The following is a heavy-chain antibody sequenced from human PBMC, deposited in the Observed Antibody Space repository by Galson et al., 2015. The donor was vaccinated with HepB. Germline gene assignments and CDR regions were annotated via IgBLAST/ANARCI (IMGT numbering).Heavy chain of an antibody. CDR1: GYTFTTYG. J-gene: IGHJ1*01. Sequence: SVKVSCKASGYTFTTYGISWVRQAPGQGLEWVGWINPDNGNTNYAQKLQGRVPMTTDTSTSTAYMELRSLRSDDTAVYYCARGRFIGELTRILVLQHWGQGTLVTVSS. CDR2: INPDNGNT. V-gene: IGHV1-18*04. D-gene: IGHD3-10*01. CDR3: ARGRFIGELTRILVLQH.